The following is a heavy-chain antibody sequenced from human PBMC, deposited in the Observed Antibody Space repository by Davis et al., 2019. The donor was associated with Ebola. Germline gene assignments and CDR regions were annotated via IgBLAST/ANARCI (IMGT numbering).Heavy chain of an antibody. CDR1: GFTFSDYF. CDR2: ISGTSSTI. Sequence: PGGSLRLSCTASGFTFSDYFMSWIRQAPGKELEWIAYISGTSSTIYYADSVEGRFTISRDNAKNSLYLQMNSLRVEDTAVYFCARGGGILRVRHYAMDVWGQGTTVTVSS. D-gene: IGHD3-9*01. CDR3: ARGGGILRVRHYAMDV. J-gene: IGHJ6*02. V-gene: IGHV3-11*04.